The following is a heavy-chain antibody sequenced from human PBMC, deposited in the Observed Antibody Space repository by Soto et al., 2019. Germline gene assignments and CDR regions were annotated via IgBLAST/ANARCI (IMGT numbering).Heavy chain of an antibody. CDR2: IKQDGSVK. CDR3: ARLTETATTFDY. D-gene: IGHD1-1*01. V-gene: IGHV3-7*03. Sequence: GGSLRLSCEASGFALSTYWMRWVRQAPGEGLEWVANIKQDGSVKHYVDSVRGRFTISRDNAKNSLFLQMNSLSAEDTAVYYCARLTETATTFDYWCQGTPVTVSS. J-gene: IGHJ4*02. CDR1: GFALSTYW.